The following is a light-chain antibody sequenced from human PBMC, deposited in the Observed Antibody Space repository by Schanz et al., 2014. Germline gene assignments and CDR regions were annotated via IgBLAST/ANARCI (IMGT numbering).Light chain of an antibody. CDR2: DVT. J-gene: IGLJ3*02. CDR1: SRDIGKYNY. V-gene: IGLV2-8*01. CDR3: CSYIGTNHLVL. Sequence: QSALTQPPSASGSPGQSVTISCTGTSRDIGKYNYVSWYQQHPGKAPKLLIYDVTERPSGVPDRFSGSRSGSTASLTVAGXXXXDEADYYCCSYIGTNHLVLFGGGTKLTVL.